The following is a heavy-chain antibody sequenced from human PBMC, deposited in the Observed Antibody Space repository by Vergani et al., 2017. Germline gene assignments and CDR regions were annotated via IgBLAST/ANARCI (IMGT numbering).Heavy chain of an antibody. CDR1: GFTFSTYA. Sequence: EVQLLESGGSLKQPGGSVRLSCAASGFTFSTYAMHLVRQAPGKGLEWVSALPGGGGSTYYADSFKGRFIISSENSRDTLYLQMNSLRPEDTATYYCVKDAGSYENFFDSWGQGTLVTVSS. CDR3: VKDAGSYENFFDS. V-gene: IGHV3-23*01. J-gene: IGHJ4*02. CDR2: LPGGGGST. D-gene: IGHD1-26*01.